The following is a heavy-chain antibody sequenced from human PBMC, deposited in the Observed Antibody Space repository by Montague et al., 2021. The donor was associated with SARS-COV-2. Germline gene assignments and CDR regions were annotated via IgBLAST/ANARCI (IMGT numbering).Heavy chain of an antibody. CDR3: ARGGGWLVFDY. CDR1: GGSISTYY. D-gene: IGHD6-19*01. Sequence: SETLSLTCTVSGGSISTYYWNWIRQSPGKGLEWIGYVSDSGSTNXNPSLESRIAISVATSKSQFSLKLTAVTAADTAVYYCARGGGWLVFDYWGQGNLVTVSS. J-gene: IGHJ4*02. CDR2: VSDSGST. V-gene: IGHV4-59*01.